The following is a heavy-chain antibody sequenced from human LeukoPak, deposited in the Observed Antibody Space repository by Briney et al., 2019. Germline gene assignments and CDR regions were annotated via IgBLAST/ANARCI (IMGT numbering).Heavy chain of an antibody. CDR3: VRGNNYGGPHY. D-gene: IGHD4-23*01. CDR2: IDRDGSRI. CDR1: GFTFSSYW. J-gene: IGHJ4*02. V-gene: IGHV3-74*01. Sequence: GGSLRLSCAVSGFTFSSYWMHWVRQAPGKGLVWVSRIDRDGSRINYADSVKGRFSISRDNGKNTLFLQMNSLRAEDAAVYYCVRGNNYGGPHYWGQGTLVTVSS.